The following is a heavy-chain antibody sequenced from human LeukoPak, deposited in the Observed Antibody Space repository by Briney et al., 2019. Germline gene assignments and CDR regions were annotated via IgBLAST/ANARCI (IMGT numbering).Heavy chain of an antibody. CDR1: GFTVSSNY. CDR2: FYSGGST. V-gene: IGHV3-66*04. Sequence: GGSLRLSCAASGFTVSSNYMSWVRQAPGKGLEWVSVFYSGGSTYYADSVKGRFTISRDNSKNTLFLQMNSLRAEDTAVYYWARLHYYDSRGYFNDDYWGQGTLVTVSS. CDR3: ARLHYYDSRGYFNDDY. D-gene: IGHD3-22*01. J-gene: IGHJ4*02.